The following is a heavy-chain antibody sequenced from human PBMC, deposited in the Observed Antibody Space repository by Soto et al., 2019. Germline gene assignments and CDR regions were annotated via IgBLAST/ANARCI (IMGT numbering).Heavy chain of an antibody. CDR3: AKSGPLRFLEWLSLTRPFDY. J-gene: IGHJ4*02. D-gene: IGHD3-3*01. CDR2: ISGSGGST. V-gene: IGHV3-23*01. CDR1: GFTFSSYA. Sequence: EVQLLESGGGLVQPGGSLRLSCAASGFTFSSYAMSWVRQAPGKGLEWVSAISGSGGSTYYADSVKGRFTISRDNSKNTLYLKMNSLRAEDTAVYYCAKSGPLRFLEWLSLTRPFDYWGQGTLVTVSS.